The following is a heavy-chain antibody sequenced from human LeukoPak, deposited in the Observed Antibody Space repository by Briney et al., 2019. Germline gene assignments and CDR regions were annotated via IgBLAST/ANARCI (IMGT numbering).Heavy chain of an antibody. Sequence: SETLSLTCTISGVSISSYYWSWIRQPAGKGLEWIGRIYTSGSTNYNPSLKSRVTMSVDTSKNQFSLKLSSVTAADTAVYYCARGDDFWSGYYTGIGAFDIWGQGTMVTVSS. CDR2: IYTSGST. J-gene: IGHJ3*02. V-gene: IGHV4-4*07. CDR3: ARGDDFWSGYYTGIGAFDI. CDR1: GVSISSYY. D-gene: IGHD3-3*01.